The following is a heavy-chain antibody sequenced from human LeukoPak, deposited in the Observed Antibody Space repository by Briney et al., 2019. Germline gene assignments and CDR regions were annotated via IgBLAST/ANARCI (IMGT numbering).Heavy chain of an antibody. CDR1: GFTFSSYA. CDR2: ISGSGGST. V-gene: IGHV3-23*01. Sequence: QSGGPLRLSCAASGFTFSSYAMSWVRQAPGKGLEWVSAISGSGGSTYYADSVKGRFTISRDNSKNTLYLQMNSLRAEDTAVYYCAKFIVGATRHAFDIWGQGTMVTVSS. D-gene: IGHD1-26*01. CDR3: AKFIVGATRHAFDI. J-gene: IGHJ3*02.